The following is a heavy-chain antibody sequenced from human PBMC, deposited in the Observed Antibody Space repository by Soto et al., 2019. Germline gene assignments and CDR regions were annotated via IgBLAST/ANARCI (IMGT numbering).Heavy chain of an antibody. V-gene: IGHV4-4*02. J-gene: IGHJ4*02. CDR2: SHQSGNT. D-gene: IGHD5-18*01. Sequence: QVQLQESGPGLVKPSGTLSLTCAVSGVSISSHDWWTWGRQPPGKGLEWIGESHQSGNTNYNSSLESRVTISLDKSKNQFSLPLSSVTVADTAVYYCATRDTGRVYWGQGTLVTVSS. CDR1: GVSISSHDW. CDR3: ATRDTGRVY.